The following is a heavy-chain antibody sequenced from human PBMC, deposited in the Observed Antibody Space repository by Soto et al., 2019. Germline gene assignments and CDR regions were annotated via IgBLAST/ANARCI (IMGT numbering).Heavy chain of an antibody. Sequence: QVQLQQWGAGLLKPSETLSLTCAVYGGSFSGYYWSWIRQPPGKGLEWIGEINHSGSTNYNPSLKSRVTISVDTSKNQFSLKLSSVTAADTAVYYCARGTCSSTSCYYYYYYGMDVWGQGTTVTVSS. D-gene: IGHD2-2*01. CDR2: INHSGST. J-gene: IGHJ6*02. V-gene: IGHV4-34*01. CDR1: GGSFSGYY. CDR3: ARGTCSSTSCYYYYYYGMDV.